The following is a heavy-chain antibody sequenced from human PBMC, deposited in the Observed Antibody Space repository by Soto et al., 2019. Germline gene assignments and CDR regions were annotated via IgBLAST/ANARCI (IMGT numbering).Heavy chain of an antibody. V-gene: IGHV3-21*01. CDR2: ITRTSSFI. CDR1: GFSFSNYS. CDR3: ASDWPGGDYGSYKTDY. J-gene: IGHJ4*02. Sequence: EVQLEESGGGLVKPGGSLRLSCAASGFSFSNYSMNWVRQAPGKGLEWVSDITRTSSFIYYADSVKGLVTISRDNAKNSLYLEMNSLRDEDTAVYYCASDWPGGDYGSYKTDYWGQGTLVTVSS. D-gene: IGHD3-10*01.